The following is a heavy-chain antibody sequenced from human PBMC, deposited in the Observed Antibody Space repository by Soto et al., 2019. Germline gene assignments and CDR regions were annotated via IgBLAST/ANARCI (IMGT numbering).Heavy chain of an antibody. V-gene: IGHV2-26*01. J-gene: IGHJ6*02. CDR3: ARIGGGTIFGVVMDYYYGMDV. CDR1: GFSLSNARMG. CDR2: IFSNDEK. Sequence: QVTLKESGPVLVKPTETPTLTCTVSGFSLSNARMGVSWIRQPPGKALEWLAHIFSNDEKSYSTSLKSRLTISKDTSKSQVVLTMTNMDPVDTATYYCARIGGGTIFGVVMDYYYGMDVWGQGTTVTVSS. D-gene: IGHD3-3*01.